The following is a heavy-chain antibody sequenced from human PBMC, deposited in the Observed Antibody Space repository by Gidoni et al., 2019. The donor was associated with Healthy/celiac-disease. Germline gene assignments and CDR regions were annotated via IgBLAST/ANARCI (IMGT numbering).Heavy chain of an antibody. D-gene: IGHD6-19*01. CDR3: ARATVAGIDY. Sequence: QVQLVESGGGVVQPGRSLRLSCAASGFTFSSYAMHWVRQAPGKGLEWVAVISYDGSNKYYADSVKGRFTISRDNSKNTLYLQMNSLRAEDTAVYYCARATVAGIDYWGQGTLVTVSS. CDR2: ISYDGSNK. V-gene: IGHV3-30-3*01. J-gene: IGHJ4*02. CDR1: GFTFSSYA.